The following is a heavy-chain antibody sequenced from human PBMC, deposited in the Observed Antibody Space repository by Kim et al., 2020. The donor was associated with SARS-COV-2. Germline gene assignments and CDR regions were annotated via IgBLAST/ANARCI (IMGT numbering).Heavy chain of an antibody. D-gene: IGHD6-13*01. CDR1: GFTFDEFA. CDR3: ARDSFISAGNSFDL. Sequence: GGSLRLSCAASGFTFDEFAMSWVRQAPGKGLEWVSLINWNGESTAYADSVKGRFTIARDNAKNSLYLEMNTLRVEDTALYYCARDSFISAGNSFDLWGQGTLVTVSS. CDR2: INWNGEST. J-gene: IGHJ3*01. V-gene: IGHV3-20*04.